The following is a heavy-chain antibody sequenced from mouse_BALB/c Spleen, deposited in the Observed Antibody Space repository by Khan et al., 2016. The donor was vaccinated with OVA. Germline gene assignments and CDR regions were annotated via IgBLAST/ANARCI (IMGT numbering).Heavy chain of an antibody. CDR2: INPSTGYT. Sequence: VQLQQSGAELAKPGASVKMSCKASGYTFINYWILWIKQRPGQGLEWIGYINPSTGYTEYNQNFKDKATLTADISSSTAYMQLSSLTSEDSAVYYCARRGLRLDFDYWGQGTTLTVSS. CDR3: ARRGLRLDFDY. D-gene: IGHD1-1*01. J-gene: IGHJ2*01. V-gene: IGHV1-7*01. CDR1: GYTFINYW.